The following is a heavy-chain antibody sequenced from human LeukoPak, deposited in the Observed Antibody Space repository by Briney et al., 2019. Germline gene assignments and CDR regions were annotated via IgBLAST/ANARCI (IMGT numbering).Heavy chain of an antibody. J-gene: IGHJ4*02. V-gene: IGHV4-34*01. Sequence: SETLSLTCAVYGGSFSGYYWSWIRQPPGKGLEWIGEINHSGSTNYNPSLKSRVTISVDTSKNQFSLKLSSVTAADTAVYYCASLVTSMAHFDYWGQGTLVTVSS. D-gene: IGHD5-18*01. CDR2: INHSGST. CDR3: ASLVTSMAHFDY. CDR1: GGSFSGYY.